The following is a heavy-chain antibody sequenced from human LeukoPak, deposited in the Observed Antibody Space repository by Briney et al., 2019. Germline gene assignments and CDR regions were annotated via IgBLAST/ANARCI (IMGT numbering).Heavy chain of an antibody. J-gene: IGHJ4*02. V-gene: IGHV3-30*04. CDR3: ARDRGRAQLVGHREFDY. CDR2: ISYDGSNK. CDR1: GFTFSSYA. Sequence: GGSLRLSCAASGFTFSSYAMHWVRQAPGKALEWVEVISYDGSNKYYADSVKGRFTISRDNSKNTLYLQMNSLRAEDTAVYYCARDRGRAQLVGHREFDYWGQGTLVTVSP. D-gene: IGHD6-6*01.